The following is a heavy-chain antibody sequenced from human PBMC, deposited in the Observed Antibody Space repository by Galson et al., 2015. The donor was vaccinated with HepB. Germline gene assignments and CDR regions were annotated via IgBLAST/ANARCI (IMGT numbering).Heavy chain of an antibody. J-gene: IGHJ1*01. V-gene: IGHV3-33*01. CDR3: AREERYCSGGSCYGEYFQH. CDR2: IWYDGSNK. Sequence: SLRLSCAASGFTFSSYGMHWVRQAPGKGLEWVAVIWYDGSNKYYADSVKGRFTISRDNSKNTLYLQMNSLRAEDTAVYYCAREERYCSGGSCYGEYFQHWGQGTLVTVSS. CDR1: GFTFSSYG. D-gene: IGHD2-15*01.